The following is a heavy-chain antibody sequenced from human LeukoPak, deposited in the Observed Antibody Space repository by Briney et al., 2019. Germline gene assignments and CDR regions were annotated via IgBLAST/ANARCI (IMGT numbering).Heavy chain of an antibody. V-gene: IGHV1-69*04. Sequence: ASVKVSCKASGGTFSSYAISWVRQAPGQGLEWMGRIIPILGIANYAQKFQGRVTITADKSTSTAYMELSSLRSEDTAVYYCARDLPKIHDYSNYSSSAYWGQGTLVTVPS. D-gene: IGHD4-11*01. CDR3: ARDLPKIHDYSNYSSSAY. J-gene: IGHJ4*02. CDR2: IIPILGIA. CDR1: GGTFSSYA.